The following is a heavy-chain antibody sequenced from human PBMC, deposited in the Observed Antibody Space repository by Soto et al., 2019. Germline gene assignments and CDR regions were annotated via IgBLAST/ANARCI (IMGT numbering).Heavy chain of an antibody. CDR3: ARDWLVYCSGCTCPVLGDYLHYFDY. J-gene: IGHJ4*02. D-gene: IGHD2-15*01. CDR1: GFTFSSYG. V-gene: IGHV3-33*01. CDR2: IWYDGSNK. Sequence: GGSLRLSCAASGFTFSSYGMHWVRQAPGKGLEWVAVIWYDGSNKYYADSVKGRFTISRDNSKNTLYVQMNSLSAEDTAVYYCARDWLVYCSGCTCPVLGDYLHYFDYLGQGTLVTVSS.